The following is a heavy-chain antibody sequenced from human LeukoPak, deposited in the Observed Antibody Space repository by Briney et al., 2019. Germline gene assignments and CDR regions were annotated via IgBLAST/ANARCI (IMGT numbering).Heavy chain of an antibody. CDR1: GYSFTGYY. CDR2: INPNTGGT. D-gene: IGHD3-16*01. Sequence: GASVKVSCKASGYSFTGYYMHWVRQAPGQGLEWMGWINPNTGGTNYAQKFQGRVTMTRDTSITTAYMELSSLRSEDTAVYYCARVDYVWGRKYAYWGQGTLVTVSS. J-gene: IGHJ4*02. V-gene: IGHV1-2*02. CDR3: ARVDYVWGRKYAY.